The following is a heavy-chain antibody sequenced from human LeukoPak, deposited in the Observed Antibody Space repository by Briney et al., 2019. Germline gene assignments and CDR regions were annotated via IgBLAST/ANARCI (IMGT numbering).Heavy chain of an antibody. J-gene: IGHJ6*02. CDR2: IYSGGRT. V-gene: IGHV3-53*01. CDR3: AKDRWGGDGDLGDMDV. Sequence: GGSLRLSCTSSGFTVSSTYISWVRQAPGKGLEWVSVIYSGGRTDYTDSVKDRFTISRDASKNTVFLQMNSLRVEDTAVYYCAKDRWGGDGDLGDMDVWGQGTTVTVSS. D-gene: IGHD4-17*01. CDR1: GFTVSSTY.